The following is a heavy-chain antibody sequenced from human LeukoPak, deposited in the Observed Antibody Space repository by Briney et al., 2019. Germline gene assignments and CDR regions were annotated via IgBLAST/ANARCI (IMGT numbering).Heavy chain of an antibody. CDR3: VPLNWNPPGDFDR. CDR1: GFTFSSYW. V-gene: IGHV3-7*01. J-gene: IGHJ4*02. D-gene: IGHD1-20*01. Sequence: GGSLRLSCAASGFTFSSYWMSWVRQAPGKGLEWVANIKQDGSEKYYVDSVKGRFSISKDNAKNSLYLQMNSLRVEDTAVYYCVPLNWNPPGDFDRWGQGTLVTVSS. CDR2: IKQDGSEK.